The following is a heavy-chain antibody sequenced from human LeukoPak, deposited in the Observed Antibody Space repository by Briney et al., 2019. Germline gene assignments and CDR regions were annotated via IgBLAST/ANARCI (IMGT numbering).Heavy chain of an antibody. V-gene: IGHV3-66*01. Sequence: GGSLRLSCAASGFTVSSNYMSWVRQAPGKGLEWVSVIYSGGSTYYADSVKGRFAISRDNSKNTLYLQMNSLRAEDTAVYYCARIMVRGVISVAMPSYYYYYGMDVWGQGTTVTVSS. D-gene: IGHD3-10*01. CDR2: IYSGGST. CDR3: ARIMVRGVISVAMPSYYYYYGMDV. CDR1: GFTVSSNY. J-gene: IGHJ6*02.